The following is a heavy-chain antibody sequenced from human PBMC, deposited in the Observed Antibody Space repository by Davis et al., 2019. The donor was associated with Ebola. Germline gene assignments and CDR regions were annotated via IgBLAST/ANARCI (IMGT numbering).Heavy chain of an antibody. Sequence: SETLSLTCTVSGGSISSYYWSWIRQPPGKGLEWIGYTYYSGSTNYNPSLKSRVTISVDTSKNQFSLKLSSVTAADTAVYYCARIRFLEWLPDYWGQGTLVTVSS. V-gene: IGHV4-59*01. CDR1: GGSISSYY. CDR3: ARIRFLEWLPDY. D-gene: IGHD3-3*01. CDR2: TYYSGST. J-gene: IGHJ4*02.